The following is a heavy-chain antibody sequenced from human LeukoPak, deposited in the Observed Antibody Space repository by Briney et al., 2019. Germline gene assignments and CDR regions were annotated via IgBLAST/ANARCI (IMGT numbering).Heavy chain of an antibody. V-gene: IGHV3-48*03. CDR2: ISSSGSTI. CDR1: GFTFSSYE. CDR3: ARGGFDWLLFNYYYYMDV. J-gene: IGHJ6*03. Sequence: GGSLRLSCAASGFTFSSYEMNWVRQAPGKGLEWVSYISSSGSTIHYADSVKGRFTIYRDNAKNSLYLQMNSLRAEDTAVYYCARGGFDWLLFNYYYYMDVWGKGTTVTISS. D-gene: IGHD3-9*01.